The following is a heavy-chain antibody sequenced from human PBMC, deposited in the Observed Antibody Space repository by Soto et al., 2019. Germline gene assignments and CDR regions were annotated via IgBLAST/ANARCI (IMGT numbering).Heavy chain of an antibody. CDR2: ISYDGSNK. CDR1: GFTFSSYA. CDR3: ERAISDLTDKDAFDI. Sequence: QVQLVESGGGVVQPGRSLRLSCAASGFTFSSYAMHWVRQAPGKGLEWVAVISYDGSNKYYADSVKGRFTISRDNSKNTLYLQMNSLRAEDTAVYYCERAISDLTDKDAFDIWGQGQMLTVSS. J-gene: IGHJ3*02. D-gene: IGHD3-9*01. V-gene: IGHV3-30-3*01.